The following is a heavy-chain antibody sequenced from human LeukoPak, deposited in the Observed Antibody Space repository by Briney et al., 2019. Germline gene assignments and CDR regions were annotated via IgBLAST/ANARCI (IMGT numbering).Heavy chain of an antibody. CDR1: GFTFSSYG. V-gene: IGHV3-7*01. D-gene: IGHD6-13*01. CDR2: IKQDGSEK. CDR3: TIAAAGTDY. J-gene: IGHJ4*02. Sequence: PGGSLRLSWAASGFTFSSYGMSGVRQAPGKGLDWVANIKQDGSEKYSVGSVRGRFTISRDNAKNSLYLQLNSLRAEDTAVYYCTIAAAGTDYWGQGTLVTVSS.